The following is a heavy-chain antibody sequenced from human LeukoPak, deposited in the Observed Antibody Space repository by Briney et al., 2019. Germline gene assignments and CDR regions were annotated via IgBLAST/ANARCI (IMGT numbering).Heavy chain of an antibody. Sequence: PGGSLRLSCAPFGFTFRSYWVHWVRQVPGKGLGWVSRISGDGSGTTYADSVKGRFTISRDNARNTLYLQMNSLRDEDTAVYYCARGGSGHSGWYFDVWGRGTLVTVS. CDR2: ISGDGSGT. D-gene: IGHD1-26*01. CDR1: GFTFRSYW. J-gene: IGHJ2*01. CDR3: ARGGSGHSGWYFDV. V-gene: IGHV3-74*01.